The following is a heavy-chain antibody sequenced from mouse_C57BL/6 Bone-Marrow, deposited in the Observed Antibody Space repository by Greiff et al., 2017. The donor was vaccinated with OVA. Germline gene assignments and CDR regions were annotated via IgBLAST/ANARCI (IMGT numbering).Heavy chain of an antibody. Sequence: VQLKESGPELVKPGASVKIPCKASGYTFTDYNMDWVKQSHGKSLEWIGDINPNNGGTIYNQKFKGKATLTVDKSSSTAYMELRSLTSEDTAVYYCARHSKNLWAMDYWGQGTSVTVSS. CDR3: ARHSKNLWAMDY. D-gene: IGHD2-5*01. CDR2: INPNNGGT. CDR1: GYTFTDYN. J-gene: IGHJ4*01. V-gene: IGHV1-18*01.